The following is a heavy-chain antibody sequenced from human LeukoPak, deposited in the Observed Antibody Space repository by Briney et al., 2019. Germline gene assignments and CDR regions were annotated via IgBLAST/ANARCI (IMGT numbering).Heavy chain of an antibody. CDR3: AVDAGLRNAFDI. Sequence: GESLKISCKGSGYSFTSYWIGWVRQMPGKGLEWMGIIYPGDSDTRYSPSFQGQVTMSVDKSISTAYLQWRTLKASDTAMYYCAVDAGLRNAFDIWGQGTMVTVSS. J-gene: IGHJ3*02. CDR2: IYPGDSDT. CDR1: GYSFTSYW. D-gene: IGHD2-15*01. V-gene: IGHV5-51*01.